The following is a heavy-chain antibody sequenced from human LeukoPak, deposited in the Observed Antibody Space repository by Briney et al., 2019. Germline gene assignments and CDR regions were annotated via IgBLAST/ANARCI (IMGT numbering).Heavy chain of an antibody. D-gene: IGHD6-13*01. J-gene: IGHJ4*02. CDR3: ARDRGIAAAGQIVY. V-gene: IGHV1-2*02. CDR1: GYTFTDYY. Sequence: ASVKVSCKASGYTFTDYYMHWVRQAPGQGLEWMGWINPYSGGTNYAQKFQGRVTMTRDTSISTAYMELSRLRSHDTAVYYCARDRGIAAAGQIVYWGQGIMVTVSS. CDR2: INPYSGGT.